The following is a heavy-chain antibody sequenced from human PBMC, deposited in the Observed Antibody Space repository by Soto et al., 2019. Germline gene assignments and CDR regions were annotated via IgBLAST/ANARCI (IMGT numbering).Heavy chain of an antibody. CDR3: ARELVPAAIYYGMDV. V-gene: IGHV1-8*01. J-gene: IGHJ6*02. Sequence: QVQLVQSGAEVKKPGASVKVSCKVSGYTFTSYDINWVRQATGQGLEWMGWMNPNSGNTGYAQKFQGRVTMTRNTSISTAYRELSSLRSEDTAVYYCARELVPAAIYYGMDVWGQGTTVTVSS. CDR1: GYTFTSYD. CDR2: MNPNSGNT. D-gene: IGHD2-2*01.